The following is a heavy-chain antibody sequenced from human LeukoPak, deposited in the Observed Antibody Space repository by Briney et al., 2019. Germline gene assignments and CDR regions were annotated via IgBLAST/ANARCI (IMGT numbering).Heavy chain of an antibody. Sequence: ASVKVSCKASGYTFPSYGISWVRQAPGQGLEWMGWISPYNGNTNYAQKLQGRVTMTTDTSTSTAYMELRSLRSDDTAVYYCARAPAATLEWFDPWGQGTLVTVSS. CDR3: ARAPAATLEWFDP. CDR1: GYTFPSYG. V-gene: IGHV1-18*01. CDR2: ISPYNGNT. J-gene: IGHJ5*02. D-gene: IGHD2-2*01.